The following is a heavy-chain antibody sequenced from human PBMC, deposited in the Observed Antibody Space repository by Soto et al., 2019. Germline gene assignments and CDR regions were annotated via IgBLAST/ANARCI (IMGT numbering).Heavy chain of an antibody. J-gene: IGHJ4*02. D-gene: IGHD3-3*02. CDR2: ISSSAGRT. Sequence: GGSLRLSCAASGFTFSSYAMSWVRHAPGKGLEWVSAISSSAGRTYYADSVKGRFTISRDNSKNTLYLQMNRLSAGATAVYFCSKNLEQGINIFGVVSHWGQGTLVTVSS. V-gene: IGHV3-23*01. CDR1: GFTFSSYA. CDR3: SKNLEQGINIFGVVSH.